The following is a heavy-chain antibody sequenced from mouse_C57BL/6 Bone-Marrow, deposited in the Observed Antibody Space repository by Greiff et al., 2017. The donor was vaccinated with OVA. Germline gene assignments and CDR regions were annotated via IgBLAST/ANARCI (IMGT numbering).Heavy chain of an antibody. D-gene: IGHD2-1*01. CDR1: GYTFTSYG. V-gene: IGHV1-81*01. J-gene: IGHJ1*03. Sequence: VKLVESGAELARPGASVKLSCKASGYTFTSYGISWVKQRTGQGLEWIGEIYPRSGNTYYNEKFKGKATLTADKSSSTAYMELRSLTSEDSAVDFCARRADYGNYGYFDVWGTGTTVTVSS. CDR3: ARRADYGNYGYFDV. CDR2: IYPRSGNT.